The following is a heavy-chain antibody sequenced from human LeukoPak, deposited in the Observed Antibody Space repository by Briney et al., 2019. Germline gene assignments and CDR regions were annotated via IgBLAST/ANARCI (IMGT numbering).Heavy chain of an antibody. Sequence: SETLSLTCTVSGGSISSYYWSWIRQPAGKGLEWIGRIYPSGSTNYNPSLKSRVTMSVDTSKNQFSLKLSSVTAADTAVYYCARDRRGRRYFDWSYYYYYGMDVWGQGTTVTVSS. D-gene: IGHD3-9*01. V-gene: IGHV4-4*07. J-gene: IGHJ6*02. CDR3: ARDRRGRRYFDWSYYYYYGMDV. CDR1: GGSISSYY. CDR2: IYPSGST.